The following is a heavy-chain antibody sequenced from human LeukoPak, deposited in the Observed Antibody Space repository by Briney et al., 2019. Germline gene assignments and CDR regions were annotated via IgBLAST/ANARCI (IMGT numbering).Heavy chain of an antibody. Sequence: GGSLRLSCTGSGFTFGDYAVNWLRQAPGKGLEWVSLIASKVHGGTTEYAASVKGRFTISRDDSKSVAYLQMNSLVTEDTAVYYCIRGGYYMVYDYWGQGTLVTVSS. CDR3: IRGGYYMVYDY. D-gene: IGHD2/OR15-2a*01. CDR1: GFTFGDYA. J-gene: IGHJ4*02. CDR2: IASKVHGGTT. V-gene: IGHV3-49*03.